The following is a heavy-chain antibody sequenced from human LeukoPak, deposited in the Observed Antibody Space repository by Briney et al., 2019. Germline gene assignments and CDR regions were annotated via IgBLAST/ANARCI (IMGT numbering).Heavy chain of an antibody. CDR1: GGTFSSCA. CDR3: ARYYYDSSGFSQTFFDY. V-gene: IGHV1-69*04. D-gene: IGHD3-22*01. CDR2: IIPIFGIT. Sequence: GASVKVSCKASGGTFSSCAISWVRQAPGQGLEWMGRIIPIFGITNYAQKFQGRVTITADKSTSTAYMELSSLRSEDTAVYYCARYYYDSSGFSQTFFDYWGQGTLVTVPS. J-gene: IGHJ4*02.